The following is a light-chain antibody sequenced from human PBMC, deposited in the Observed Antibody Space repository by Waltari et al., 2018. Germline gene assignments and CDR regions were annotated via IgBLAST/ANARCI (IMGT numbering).Light chain of an antibody. CDR3: CSYAGSTR. V-gene: IGLV2-11*01. CDR2: DVS. CDR1: SSDVGGYNY. Sequence: QSALTQPRSVSGSPGQSVTISCTGTSSDVGGYNYVSWYQQHPGKAPKLMIYDVSKRPSGVPHRFSGSKSGNTASLTISGLQAEDEADYYCCSYAGSTRFGGGTKLTVL. J-gene: IGLJ3*02.